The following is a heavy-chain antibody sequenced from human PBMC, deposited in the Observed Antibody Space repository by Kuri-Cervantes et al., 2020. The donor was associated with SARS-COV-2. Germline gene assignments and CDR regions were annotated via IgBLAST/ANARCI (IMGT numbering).Heavy chain of an antibody. V-gene: IGHV4-61*09. J-gene: IGHJ6*04. CDR2: LDTSGST. D-gene: IGHD3-9*01. CDR3: ARAYGLLRYIYYMDV. CDR1: GVSVTGGTYY. Sequence: LRLSCAVSGVSVTGGTYYWAWIRQPAGKGLEWIGHLDTSGSTTYNPSLKGRVTISLDPSNNQVSLRLTSVTAADTAVYHCARAYGLLRYIYYMDVWGKGTTVTVSS.